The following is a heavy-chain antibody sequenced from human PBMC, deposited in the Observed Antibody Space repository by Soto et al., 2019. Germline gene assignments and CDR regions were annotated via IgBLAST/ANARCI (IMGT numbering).Heavy chain of an antibody. D-gene: IGHD4-17*01. J-gene: IGHJ4*02. V-gene: IGHV1-3*04. Sequence: ASVKVSCKASGYTFTTYSIHWVRQAPGQRLEWMGWINTGNGRTKYSPKFQGRVTITRDTSASTVYMELSSLRSEDTALCYCARDVHGDYVLDYWGQGTLVTVSS. CDR3: ARDVHGDYVLDY. CDR1: GYTFTTYS. CDR2: INTGNGRT.